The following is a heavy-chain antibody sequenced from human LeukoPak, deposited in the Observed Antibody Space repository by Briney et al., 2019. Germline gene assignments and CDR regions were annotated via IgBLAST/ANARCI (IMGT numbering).Heavy chain of an antibody. Sequence: ASVKVSCKASGYTFISYGISWVRQAPGQGLEWMGWISPYNGNTNYAQKLQGRVTMTTDTSTSTAYMELRSLRSDDTAVYYCARCLGTDNWFDPWGQGTLVTVSS. D-gene: IGHD1-7*01. CDR2: ISPYNGNT. CDR3: ARCLGTDNWFDP. J-gene: IGHJ5*02. CDR1: GYTFISYG. V-gene: IGHV1-18*01.